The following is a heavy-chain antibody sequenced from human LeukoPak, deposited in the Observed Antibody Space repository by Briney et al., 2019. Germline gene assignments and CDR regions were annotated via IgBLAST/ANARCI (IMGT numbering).Heavy chain of an antibody. V-gene: IGHV4-59*01. Sequence: PSETLSLTCSVSGASIKTYYWSWVRQSPGKGLEWLAYIYYGGSIKYNPSPSLTRRLTISVDTSKSQFSLELTSVTAADTAVYYCARAGIRYSSSWFGIDSWGQGTLVAVSS. D-gene: IGHD6-13*01. CDR2: IYYGGSI. CDR3: ARAGIRYSSSWFGIDS. CDR1: GASIKTYY. J-gene: IGHJ4*02.